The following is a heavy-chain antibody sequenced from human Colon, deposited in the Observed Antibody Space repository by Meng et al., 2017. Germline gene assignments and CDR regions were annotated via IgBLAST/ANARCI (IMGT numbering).Heavy chain of an antibody. V-gene: IGHV3-23*01. CDR1: GFTFSSYA. D-gene: IGHD2-21*01. J-gene: IGHJ4*01. CDR3: AKATERTCVGTNGYYFDY. CDR2: LCGGGISTT. Sequence: GESLKISCAASGFTFSSYAMRWVRQTPGKGLQWVGVLCGGGISTTWYAPSVKGRFTISRDNSKSTLQLQMNSLRAEDTAVYFCAKATERTCVGTNGYYFDYWGHGTPVTVSS.